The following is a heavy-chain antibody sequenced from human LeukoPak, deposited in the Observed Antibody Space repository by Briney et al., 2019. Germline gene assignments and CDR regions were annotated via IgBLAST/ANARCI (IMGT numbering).Heavy chain of an antibody. CDR3: ARYDSSGYYDHDAFDI. CDR1: GYTFTGYY. Sequence: ASVKVSCTASGYTFTGYYMHWVRQAPGQGLEWMGWINPNSGGTNYAQKFQGRVTMTRDTSISTAYMELSRLRSDDTAVYYCARYDSSGYYDHDAFDIWGQGTMVTVSS. V-gene: IGHV1-2*02. D-gene: IGHD3-22*01. CDR2: INPNSGGT. J-gene: IGHJ3*02.